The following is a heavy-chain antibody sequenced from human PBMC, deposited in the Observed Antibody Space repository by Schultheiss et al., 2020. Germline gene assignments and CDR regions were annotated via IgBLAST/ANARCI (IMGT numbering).Heavy chain of an antibody. CDR1: GDPISSGDYY. CDR2: IYHSGSA. D-gene: IGHD3-9*01. Sequence: SETLSLTCTVSGDPISSGDYYWSWIRQPPGKGLEWIGYIYHSGSAYYNPSLKSRFTISLDTSKNQFSLKLSSVTAADTAVFYCAREKSTYDILTTYYRGHFDSWGQGTLVTVSS. V-gene: IGHV4-30-4*01. CDR3: AREKSTYDILTTYYRGHFDS. J-gene: IGHJ4*02.